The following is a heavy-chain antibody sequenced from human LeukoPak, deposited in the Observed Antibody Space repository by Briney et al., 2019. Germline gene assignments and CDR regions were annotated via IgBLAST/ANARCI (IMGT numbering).Heavy chain of an antibody. CDR3: AKENTPLGSSVINRVGGAFDI. D-gene: IGHD2-21*01. Sequence: PGGSLRLSCAASGFTFSSFAMSWVRQVPGRGMEWVASFSSGSGFTDYADSVKGRFTISRDNSKNTLYLQMNSLRAEDTAIYFCAKENTPLGSSVINRVGGAFDIWGQGTRVTVSS. CDR2: FSSGSGFT. CDR1: GFTFSSFA. V-gene: IGHV3-23*01. J-gene: IGHJ3*02.